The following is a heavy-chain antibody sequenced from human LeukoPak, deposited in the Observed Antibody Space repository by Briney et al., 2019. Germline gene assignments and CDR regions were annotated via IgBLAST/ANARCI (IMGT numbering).Heavy chain of an antibody. J-gene: IGHJ4*02. CDR2: ISGSGCST. V-gene: IGHV3-23*01. CDR3: AKDLKSGYYFGQFDY. Sequence: LPGGSLRLSCAASGFTFSSYAMSWVRQAPGKGLEWVSAISGSGCSTYYADSVKGRFTISRDNSKNTLYLQMNSLRAEDTAVYYCAKDLKSGYYFGQFDYWGQGTLVTVSS. CDR1: GFTFSSYA. D-gene: IGHD3-22*01.